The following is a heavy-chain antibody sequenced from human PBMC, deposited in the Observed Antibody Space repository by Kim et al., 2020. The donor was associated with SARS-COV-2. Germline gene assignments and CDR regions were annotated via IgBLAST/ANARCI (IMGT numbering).Heavy chain of an antibody. Sequence: SETLSLTCTVSGGSISSGGYYWSWIRQHPGKGLEWIGYIYYSGSTYYNPSLKSRVTISVDTSKNQFSLKLSSVTAADTAVYYCARVSEDGYSYGFVFDYWGQGTLVTVSS. J-gene: IGHJ4*02. D-gene: IGHD5-18*01. V-gene: IGHV4-31*03. CDR3: ARVSEDGYSYGFVFDY. CDR2: IYYSGST. CDR1: GGSISSGGYY.